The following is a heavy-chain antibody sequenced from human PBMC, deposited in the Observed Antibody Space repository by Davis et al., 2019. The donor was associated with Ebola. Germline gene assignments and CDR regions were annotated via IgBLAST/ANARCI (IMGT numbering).Heavy chain of an antibody. CDR1: GYSFTSYW. D-gene: IGHD2-8*01. CDR2: IDPSDSYT. Sequence: GGSLRLSCKGSGYSFTSYWISWVRQMPGKGLEWMGRIDPSDSYTNYSPSFQGQVTISAAKSISTAYLQWSSLKASDTAMYYCGRGQDIILVYADYFDYWGQGTLVTVSS. V-gene: IGHV5-10-1*04. J-gene: IGHJ4*02. CDR3: GRGQDIILVYADYFDY.